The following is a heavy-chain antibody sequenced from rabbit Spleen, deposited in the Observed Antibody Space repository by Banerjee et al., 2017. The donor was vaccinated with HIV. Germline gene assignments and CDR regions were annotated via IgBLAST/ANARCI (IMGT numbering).Heavy chain of an antibody. CDR2: INAVTGRA. CDR1: GFSFSDKAV. J-gene: IGHJ4*01. D-gene: IGHD7-1*01. Sequence: QSLEESGGDLVKPEGSLKLSCTASGFSFSDKAVMCWVRQAPGKGLEWIACINAVTGRAVYASWAKGRFTFSKTPSTTVTLQMTSLTGADTATYFCAGDLVTAIGWNFALWGPGTLVTVS. CDR3: AGDLVTAIGWNFAL. V-gene: IGHV1S40*01.